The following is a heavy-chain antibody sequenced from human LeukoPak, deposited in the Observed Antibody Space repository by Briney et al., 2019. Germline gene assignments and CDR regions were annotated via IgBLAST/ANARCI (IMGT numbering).Heavy chain of an antibody. CDR2: INPIGGST. Sequence: ASVKVSFKASGYTFTIYYMHWVRQAPGQGLEWMGIINPIGGSTSYAQKFQVRVTMTRDTSTSTVYMDLSSLRSEDTAVYYCARGGSGYSYYDHWGQGTLVTVSS. D-gene: IGHD3-22*01. J-gene: IGHJ5*02. CDR3: ARGGSGYSYYDH. V-gene: IGHV1-46*01. CDR1: GYTFTIYY.